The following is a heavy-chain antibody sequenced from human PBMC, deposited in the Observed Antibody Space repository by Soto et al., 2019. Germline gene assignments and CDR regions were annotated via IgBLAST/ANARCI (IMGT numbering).Heavy chain of an antibody. J-gene: IGHJ4*02. CDR2: INHSGST. CDR1: GGSFSGYY. V-gene: IGHV4-34*01. Sequence: PSETLSLTCAVYGGSFSGYYWSWIRQPPGKGLEWIGEINHSGSTNYNPSPKSRVTISVDTSKNQFSLKLSSVTAADTAVYYCARDGYCSGGSCYKGYFDYWGQGTLVTVSS. D-gene: IGHD2-15*01. CDR3: ARDGYCSGGSCYKGYFDY.